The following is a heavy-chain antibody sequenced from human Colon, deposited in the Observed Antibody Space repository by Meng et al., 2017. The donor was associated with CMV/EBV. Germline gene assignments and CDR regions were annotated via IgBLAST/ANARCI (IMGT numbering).Heavy chain of an antibody. D-gene: IGHD3-9*01. J-gene: IGHJ1*01. CDR2: VYWDDDE. CDR3: VRSASRTWFFLH. V-gene: IGHV2-5*02. CDR1: GFSLSTSIVG. Sequence: QITLKESGPTLVKPTQTLTLTCTFSGFSLSTSIVGVGWVRQPPGKALEFLALVYWDDDERYSPSLKSRLTIAKDTSKNQVVLTMTNMDPVDTATYYCVRSASRTWFFLHWGQGSLVTVSS.